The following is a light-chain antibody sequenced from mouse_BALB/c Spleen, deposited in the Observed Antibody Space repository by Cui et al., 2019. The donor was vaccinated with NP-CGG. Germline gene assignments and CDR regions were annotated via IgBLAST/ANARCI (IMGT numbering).Light chain of an antibody. CDR2: GTN. CDR3: ALWYSNHWV. CDR1: TGTVTTSNY. J-gene: IGLJ1*01. Sequence: QAVVTHESALTTSPGETVTRTCRSNTGTVTTSNYANWVQEKPDHLFTGLIGGTNNRAPGVPARFSGSLIGDKAALTITGAQTEDEAIYFCALWYSNHWVFGGGTKLTVL. V-gene: IGLV1*01.